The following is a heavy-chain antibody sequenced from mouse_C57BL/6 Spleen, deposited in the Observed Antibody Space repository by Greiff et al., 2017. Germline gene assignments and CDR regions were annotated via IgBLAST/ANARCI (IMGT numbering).Heavy chain of an antibody. Sequence: VQLQQPGAELVMPGASVKLSCKASGYTFTSYWMHWVKQRPGQGLAWIGEIDPTDSYTNYNQKFKGQATLTVDKSSSTAYMQRSSLTSEDSAVYCCGSLETAEGFGYWGQGTLVTVSA. V-gene: IGHV1-69*01. CDR3: GSLETAEGFGY. CDR1: GYTFTSYW. J-gene: IGHJ3*01. D-gene: IGHD3-2*01. CDR2: IDPTDSYT.